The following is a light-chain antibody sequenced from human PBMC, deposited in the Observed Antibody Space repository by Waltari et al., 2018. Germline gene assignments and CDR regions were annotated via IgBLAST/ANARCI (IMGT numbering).Light chain of an antibody. CDR2: GAS. Sequence: EIVMTQSPATLSMSPGERATLPCRASQSISSKLAWYQHKPGQAPRLLIYGASTRATGIPARFSGSGSGTEFTLTISSLQSEDLADYYCHQYSNWPLTFGGGTKVEIK. CDR3: HQYSNWPLT. CDR1: QSISSK. J-gene: IGKJ4*01. V-gene: IGKV3-15*01.